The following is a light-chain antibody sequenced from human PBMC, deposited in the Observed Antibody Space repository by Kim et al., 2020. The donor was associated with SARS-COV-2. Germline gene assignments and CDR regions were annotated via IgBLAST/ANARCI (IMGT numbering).Light chain of an antibody. CDR1: QSVSNN. J-gene: IGKJ1*01. Sequence: SPGERATLSGGASQSVSNNLAWYQQKPGQAPRLLIYAASTRATGIPARFSGSGSGTEFTLTISSLQSEDFAVYYCHQYNNWPPGTFGQGTKVDIK. CDR2: AAS. V-gene: IGKV3-15*01. CDR3: HQYNNWPPGT.